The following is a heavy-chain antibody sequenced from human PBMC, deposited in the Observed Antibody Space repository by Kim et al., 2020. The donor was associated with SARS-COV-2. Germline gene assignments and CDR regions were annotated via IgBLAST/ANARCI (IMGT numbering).Heavy chain of an antibody. CDR2: INAGNGNT. Sequence: ASVKVSCKASGYTFTSYAMHWVRQAPGQRLEWMGWINAGNGNTKYSQKFQGRVTITRDTSASTAYMELSSLRSEDTAVYYCARVLSWNHAEYSSLSGWFDPWGQGTLVTVSS. CDR1: GYTFTSYA. V-gene: IGHV1-3*01. J-gene: IGHJ5*02. CDR3: ARVLSWNHAEYSSLSGWFDP. D-gene: IGHD6-6*01.